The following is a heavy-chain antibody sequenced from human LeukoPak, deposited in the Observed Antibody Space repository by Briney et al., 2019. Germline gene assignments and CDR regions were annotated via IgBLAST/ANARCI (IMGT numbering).Heavy chain of an antibody. D-gene: IGHD2-2*02. CDR2: MNPKSGNT. CDR3: ARDTVGGAFDI. CDR1: GYTFTRYD. J-gene: IGHJ3*02. Sequence: ASVKVSCKASGYTFTRYDINWVRQATGQGLEWMGWMNPKSGNTGHAQKFQGRVTITRDTSISTVYMELSSLRSEDTAVYYCARDTVGGAFDIWGQGTMVTVSS. V-gene: IGHV1-8*03.